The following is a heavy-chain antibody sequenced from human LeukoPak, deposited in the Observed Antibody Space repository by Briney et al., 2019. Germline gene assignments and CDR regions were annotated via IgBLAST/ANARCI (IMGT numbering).Heavy chain of an antibody. CDR1: GGSISNYY. J-gene: IGHJ4*02. Sequence: PSETLSLTCTVSGGSISNYYWSWIRQPPGKGLEWIGYIYSSGSTSYNPSLKSRVTISVDASKNQFSLRLSSVTAADTAVYFCARAGYSSGWPTSRGQGTLVTVSS. CDR2: IYSSGST. D-gene: IGHD6-19*01. CDR3: ARAGYSSGWPTS. V-gene: IGHV4-59*01.